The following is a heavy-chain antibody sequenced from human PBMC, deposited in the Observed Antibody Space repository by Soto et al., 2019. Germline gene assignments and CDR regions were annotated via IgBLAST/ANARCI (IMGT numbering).Heavy chain of an antibody. V-gene: IGHV4-59*08. D-gene: IGHD3-9*01. J-gene: IGHJ4*02. CDR1: GGSISSYG. CDR2: IYYSGST. CDR3: ARLGYDILTGYGFVDY. Sequence: PSETLSLTCTVSGGSISSYGWSWIRQPPGKGLEWIGYIYYSGSTNYNPSLKSRVTISVGTSKNQFSLKLSSVTAADTAVYYCARLGYDILTGYGFVDYWGQGTLLTVSS.